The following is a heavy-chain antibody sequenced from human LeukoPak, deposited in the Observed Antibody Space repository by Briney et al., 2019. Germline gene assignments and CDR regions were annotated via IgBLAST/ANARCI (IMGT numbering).Heavy chain of an antibody. V-gene: IGHV3-43*02. CDR3: SRGRIAAAGTLEDY. Sequence: GGSLRLSCAASGFTFDDYAMHWVRQVPGKGLEWVSLISGNGGNTYYADSVKGRFTISRDNAKNSLYLHMNSLSAGDTAVYYCSRGRIAAAGTLEDYWGQGTLVTVSS. CDR2: ISGNGGNT. CDR1: GFTFDDYA. J-gene: IGHJ4*02. D-gene: IGHD6-13*01.